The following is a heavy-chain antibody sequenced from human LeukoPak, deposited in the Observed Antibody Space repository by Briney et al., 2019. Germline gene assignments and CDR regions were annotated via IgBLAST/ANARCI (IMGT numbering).Heavy chain of an antibody. D-gene: IGHD5-12*01. V-gene: IGHV4-61*05. CDR2: IHYTGST. Sequence: SETLSLTCTVSGGSISSSSYYWGWIRQPPGKGLEWIGYIHYTGSTNYNPSLKSRVTISVDTSKNQFSLKLSSVTAADTAVYYCARTRGYSGYDYEYWGQGTLVTVSS. CDR3: ARTRGYSGYDYEY. J-gene: IGHJ4*02. CDR1: GGSISSSSYY.